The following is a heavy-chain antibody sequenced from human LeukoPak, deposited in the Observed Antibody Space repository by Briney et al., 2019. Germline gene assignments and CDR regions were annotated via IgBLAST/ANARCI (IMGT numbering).Heavy chain of an antibody. CDR1: GYTFTSYA. D-gene: IGHD6-19*01. CDR3: ARGRRSSGWYGFDY. J-gene: IGHJ4*02. V-gene: IGHV1-3*03. Sequence: ASVKVSCKASGYTFTSYAMHWVRQAPGQRLEWMGWINAGNGNTKYSQEFQGRVTITRDTSASTAYMELSSLRSEDMAVYYCARGRRSSGWYGFDYWGQGTLVTVSS. CDR2: INAGNGNT.